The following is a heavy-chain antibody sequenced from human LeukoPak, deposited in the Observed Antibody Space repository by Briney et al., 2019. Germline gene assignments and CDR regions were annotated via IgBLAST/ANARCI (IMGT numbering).Heavy chain of an antibody. CDR3: ARDSSMLRGPLVIYYFDF. Sequence: GGSLRLSCAASGFTFIDYYMSWIRQAPGKGLEWFSYISGGSSTIYYADSVKGRFTVSRDNAKNSLYLQMSSLRAEDTAVYYCARDSSMLRGPLVIYYFDFWGQGTLVTVSS. V-gene: IGHV3-11*01. D-gene: IGHD3-10*01. CDR1: GFTFIDYY. CDR2: ISGGSSTI. J-gene: IGHJ4*02.